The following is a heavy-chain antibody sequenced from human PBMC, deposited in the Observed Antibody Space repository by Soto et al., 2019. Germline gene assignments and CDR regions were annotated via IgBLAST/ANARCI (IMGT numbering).Heavy chain of an antibody. V-gene: IGHV1-8*01. J-gene: IGHJ4*02. D-gene: IGHD4-17*01. CDR3: AKGQRRCLAGHLDS. CDR2: MNPNSGNT. CDR1: GYTFTSYD. Sequence: QVQLVQSGAEVKKPGASVKVSCKASGYTFTSYDINWVRQATGQGLEWMGWMNPNSGNTGYAQKFQGRVTMTRNTSIGTANLELSSLKSEDTAVYYGAKGQRRCLAGHLDSGGQGPLVTVSP.